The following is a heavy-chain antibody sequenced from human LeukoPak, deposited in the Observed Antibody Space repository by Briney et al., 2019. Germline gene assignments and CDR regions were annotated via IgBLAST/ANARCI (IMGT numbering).Heavy chain of an antibody. CDR3: ATMYYTSGSGGHWNFDD. CDR2: IFYIGST. J-gene: IGHJ4*02. V-gene: IGHV4-39*01. Sequence: SETLSLTCTLSGGSIDTATLFWGWIRQPPGKGLDYIGSIFYIGSTYYNPSLRSRVTMSVDTSRKQVSLNLSSVTAADTAVYYCATMYYTSGSGGHWNFDDWGQGTLVTVSS. D-gene: IGHD6-19*01. CDR1: GGSIDTATLF.